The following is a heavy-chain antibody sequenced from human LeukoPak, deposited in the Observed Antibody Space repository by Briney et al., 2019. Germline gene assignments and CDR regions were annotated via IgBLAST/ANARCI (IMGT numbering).Heavy chain of an antibody. J-gene: IGHJ4*02. CDR2: INGSGGRI. V-gene: IGHV3-23*01. CDR1: GFTFSNYG. Sequence: GGSLRLSCAASGFTFSNYGMSWVRQAPGKGLEWVSAINGSGGRIYYADSVKGRFTISRDNSKSTLYLQMNSLRAEDTAVYYCAKAGEAVAGTYWGQGTLVTVSS. CDR3: AKAGEAVAGTY. D-gene: IGHD6-19*01.